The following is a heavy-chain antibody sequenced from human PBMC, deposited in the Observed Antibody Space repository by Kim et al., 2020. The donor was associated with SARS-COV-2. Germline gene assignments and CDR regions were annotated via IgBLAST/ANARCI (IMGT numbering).Heavy chain of an antibody. CDR1: GYTFTSYA. CDR3: ARLTGSYLLQPFQSFDY. Sequence: ASVKVSCKASGYTFTSYAMHWVRQAPGQRLEWMGWINAGNGNTKYSQKFQGRVTITRDTSASTAYMELSSLRSEDTAVYYCARLTGSYLLQPFQSFDYWGQGTLVTVSS. J-gene: IGHJ4*02. D-gene: IGHD3-10*01. V-gene: IGHV1-3*01. CDR2: INAGNGNT.